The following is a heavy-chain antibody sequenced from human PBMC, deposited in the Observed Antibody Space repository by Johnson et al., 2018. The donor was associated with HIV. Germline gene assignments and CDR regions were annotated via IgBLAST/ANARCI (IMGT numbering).Heavy chain of an antibody. CDR1: GFTFSNYG. CDR3: ARDMGHRQLARDAFDI. V-gene: IGHV3-33*01. J-gene: IGHJ3*02. CDR2: IWYDGSNK. D-gene: IGHD6-6*01. Sequence: QVQLVESGGGVVQPGGSLRLSCAASGFTFSNYGMHWVRQAPGKGLEWVAVIWYDGSNKYYADSVKGRFTISRDTSKNTLFLQMNSLRPEDTAVYYCARDMGHRQLARDAFDIWGQGTMVTVSS.